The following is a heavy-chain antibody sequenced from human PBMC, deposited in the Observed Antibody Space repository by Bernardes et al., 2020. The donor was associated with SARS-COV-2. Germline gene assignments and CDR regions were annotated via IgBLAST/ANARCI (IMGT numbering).Heavy chain of an antibody. J-gene: IGHJ3*02. V-gene: IGHV3-74*01. CDR3: ARPHYDFWSGYSGAFDI. D-gene: IGHD3-3*01. CDR1: GFTFSSYW. Sequence: GGSLRLSCAASGFTFSSYWMHWVHQAPGKGLVWVSRINSDGSSTSYADSVKGRFTISRDNAKNTLYLQMNSLRAEDTAVYYCARPHYDFWSGYSGAFDIWGQGTMVTVSS. CDR2: INSDGSST.